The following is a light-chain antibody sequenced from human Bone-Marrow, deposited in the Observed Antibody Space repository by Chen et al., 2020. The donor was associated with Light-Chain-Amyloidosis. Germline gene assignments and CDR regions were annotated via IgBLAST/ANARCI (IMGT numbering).Light chain of an antibody. CDR1: QGISSY. V-gene: IGKV1-9*01. Sequence: DIQLTQSPSFLSASVGDRVTITCRASQGISSYLAWYQQKPGKAPKLLIYAASTLQSGVPSRFSGSGSGTEFTLTISSLQPEEFATYYCQHLNSYPRTFGQGTKVEI. J-gene: IGKJ1*01. CDR2: AAS. CDR3: QHLNSYPRT.